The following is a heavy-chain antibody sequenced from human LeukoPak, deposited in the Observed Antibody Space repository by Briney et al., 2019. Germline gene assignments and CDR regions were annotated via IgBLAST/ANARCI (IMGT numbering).Heavy chain of an antibody. CDR3: AREGGFYRPLDY. V-gene: IGHV4-4*02. CDR1: GGSVTSTNW. CDR2: VHLDGRT. Sequence: PSETLSLTCGVSGGSVTSTNWWTWVRQHRGKGLEWIREVHLDGRTNYNPSLKSRLTMSVDLSENHVSLKLTSVTAADTAVYYCAREGGFYRPLDYSGQGTLVTVSS. D-gene: IGHD3-3*01. J-gene: IGHJ4*02.